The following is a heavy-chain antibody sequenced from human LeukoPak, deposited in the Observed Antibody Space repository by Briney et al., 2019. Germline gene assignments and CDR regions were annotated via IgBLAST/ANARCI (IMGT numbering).Heavy chain of an antibody. Sequence: KPGGSLRLSCVVSGIPFSDYYMNWIRQAPGKGLEWISYISSSSSYTDYADSVKGRFTISRDNVKSALYLQMNSLRLEDTAVYYCAAGTAADFWGQGTLVTVSS. CDR2: ISSSSSYT. J-gene: IGHJ4*02. CDR1: GIPFSDYY. D-gene: IGHD6-13*01. CDR3: AAGTAADF. V-gene: IGHV3-11*03.